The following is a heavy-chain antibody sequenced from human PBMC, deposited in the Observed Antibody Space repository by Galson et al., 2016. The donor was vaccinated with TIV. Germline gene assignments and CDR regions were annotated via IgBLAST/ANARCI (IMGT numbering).Heavy chain of an antibody. CDR1: GYTFTEYY. CDR3: AKIGQEHDAFDI. Sequence: SVKVSCKASGYTFTEYYIHWVRQAPGQGLEWMGWINTNSGGTMYALKFQGWVTMTRDTSITTAYMELSRLKSDDTAVYYCAKIGQEHDAFDIWGQGTMVTVFS. D-gene: IGHD1/OR15-1a*01. V-gene: IGHV1-2*04. J-gene: IGHJ3*02. CDR2: INTNSGGT.